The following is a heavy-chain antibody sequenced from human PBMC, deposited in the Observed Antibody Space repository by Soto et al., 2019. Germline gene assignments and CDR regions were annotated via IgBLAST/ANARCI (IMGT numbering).Heavy chain of an antibody. D-gene: IGHD5-18*01. V-gene: IGHV4-31*03. CDR2: IYYSGST. J-gene: IGHJ4*02. CDR1: GGSISSGGYY. CDR3: ARDRLLDTAMVFDY. Sequence: SETLSLTCTVSGGSISSGGYYWSWIRQHPGKGLEWIGYIYYSGSTYYNPSLKSRVTISVDTSKNQFSLKLSSVTAADTAVYYCARDRLLDTAMVFDYWGQGTLVTVSS.